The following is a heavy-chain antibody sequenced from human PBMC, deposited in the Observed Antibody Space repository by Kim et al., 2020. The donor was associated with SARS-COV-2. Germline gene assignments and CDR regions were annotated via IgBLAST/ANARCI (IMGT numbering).Heavy chain of an antibody. J-gene: IGHJ4*02. CDR2: VSNSGSA. CDR1: GDSFTNYY. D-gene: IGHD1-20*01. V-gene: IGHV4-59*01. CDR3: ARAPIVVAYNCFAH. Sequence: SETLSLTCSVSGDSFTNYYWTWIRQPPGKQLEFIGYVSNSGSATYNPSLRGRVTISVDTSKNQFSLTLNSVTAADTAVYYCARAPIVVAYNCFAHWGQET.